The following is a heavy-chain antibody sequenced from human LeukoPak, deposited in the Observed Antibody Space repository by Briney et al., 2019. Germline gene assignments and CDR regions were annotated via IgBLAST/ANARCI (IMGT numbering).Heavy chain of an antibody. CDR2: IYYSGST. J-gene: IGHJ3*02. D-gene: IGHD3-3*01. Sequence: TPSETLSLTCTVSGGSISSYYWSWIRQPPGKGLEWIGYIYYSGSTKYKPSLKSRVTISVDTSKNQFSLKLSSVTAADTAEYYCARGRFLDAFDIWGQGTMVTVSS. CDR3: ARGRFLDAFDI. V-gene: IGHV4-59*01. CDR1: GGSISSYY.